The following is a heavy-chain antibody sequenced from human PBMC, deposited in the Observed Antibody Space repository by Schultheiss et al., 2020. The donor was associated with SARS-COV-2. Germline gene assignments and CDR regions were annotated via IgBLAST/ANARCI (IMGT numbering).Heavy chain of an antibody. CDR2: TYYRSKWSS. CDR1: GDSVSSNSAA. CDR3: ARDTSYCGGDCFRYFDY. V-gene: IGHV6-1*01. D-gene: IGHD2-21*01. Sequence: SQTLSLTFAISGDSVSSNSAAWNWIRQSPSRGLEWLGRTYYRSKWSSDYAVSVKSRITINPDTSKNQFSLQLNSVTPEDTAVYYCARDTSYCGGDCFRYFDYWGQGTLVTVSS. J-gene: IGHJ4*02.